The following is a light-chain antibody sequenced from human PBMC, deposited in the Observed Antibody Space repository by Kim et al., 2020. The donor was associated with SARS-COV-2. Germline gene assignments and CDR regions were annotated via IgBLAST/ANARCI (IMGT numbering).Light chain of an antibody. CDR3: MIWPRNAVL. CDR2: YFSDADK. Sequence: LTCTWPSDINVGSHNVYWFQQKPGSPPRYLLYYFSDADKGQGSGVPSRFSGSKDASANTGILLISGLQSEDQADYYCMIWPRNAVLFGGGTQLTVL. V-gene: IGLV5-37*01. J-gene: IGLJ2*01. CDR1: SDINVGSHN.